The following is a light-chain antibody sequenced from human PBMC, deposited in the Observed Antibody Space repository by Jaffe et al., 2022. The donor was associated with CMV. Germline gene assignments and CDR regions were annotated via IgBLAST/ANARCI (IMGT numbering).Light chain of an antibody. V-gene: IGKV3-20*01. CDR3: QQYGRSLYT. J-gene: IGKJ2*01. CDR2: GAS. Sequence: EIVLTQSPGTLSLSPGERATLSCRASQSISISFLAWYQQKPGQAPRLLLHGASNRATGIPGRFSGSGSGTDFTLSISRLEPEDSAVYYCQQYGRSLYTFGQGTKLEIK. CDR1: QSISISF.